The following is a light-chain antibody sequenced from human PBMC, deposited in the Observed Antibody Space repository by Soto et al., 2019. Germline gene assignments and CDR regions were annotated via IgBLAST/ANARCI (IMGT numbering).Light chain of an antibody. CDR1: QSVTSN. CDR2: DAS. J-gene: IGKJ3*01. CDR3: QQRNNWPT. V-gene: IGKV3-11*01. Sequence: EIVLTQSPATLSLSPGERATLSCRASQSVTSNLAWYQQKPGQAPRLLIYDASNRATGIPARFSGSGSGTDFTRTISSLEPEDFAVYYCQQRNNWPTFGPGTKVDIK.